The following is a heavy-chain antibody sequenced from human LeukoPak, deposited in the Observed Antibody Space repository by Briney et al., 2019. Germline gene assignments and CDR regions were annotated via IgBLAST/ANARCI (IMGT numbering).Heavy chain of an antibody. Sequence: GPLRLSCAASGFTFSRYAMHWVRQAPGKGLEWVAVISYDGSNKYYADSVKGRFTISRDNSKNTLYLQMNSLRAEDTAVYYCAREVIVVVPAATPYYYGMDVWGQGTTVTVSS. D-gene: IGHD2-2*01. CDR3: AREVIVVVPAATPYYYGMDV. CDR2: ISYDGSNK. J-gene: IGHJ6*02. CDR1: GFTFSRYA. V-gene: IGHV3-30-3*01.